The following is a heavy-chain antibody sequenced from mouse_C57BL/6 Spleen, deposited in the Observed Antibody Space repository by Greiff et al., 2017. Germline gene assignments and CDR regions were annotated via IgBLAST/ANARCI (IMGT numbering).Heavy chain of an antibody. D-gene: IGHD1-1*01. J-gene: IGHJ4*01. CDR2: IYPSDSET. V-gene: IGHV1-61*01. CDR3: ARYGSSPDAMDY. Sequence: QVHVKQPGAELVRPGSSVKLSCKASGYTFTSYWMDWVKQRPGQGLEWIGNIYPSDSETHYNQKFKDKATLTVDKSSSTAYMQLSSLTSEDSAVYYCARYGSSPDAMDYWGQGTSVTVSS. CDR1: GYTFTSYW.